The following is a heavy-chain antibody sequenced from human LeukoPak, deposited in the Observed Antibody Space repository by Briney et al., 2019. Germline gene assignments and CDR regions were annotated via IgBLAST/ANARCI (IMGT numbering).Heavy chain of an antibody. D-gene: IGHD5-24*01. V-gene: IGHV3-43D*03. J-gene: IGHJ4*02. CDR1: GFTFDDYA. Sequence: GGSLRLSCAASGFTFDDYAMHWVRQAPGKGLEWVSLISWDGGYTYYADSVKGRFTISRDNSKNSLYLQMNSLRAEDSALYYCARGDGYNSYYFDYWGQGTLVTVSS. CDR3: ARGDGYNSYYFDY. CDR2: ISWDGGYT.